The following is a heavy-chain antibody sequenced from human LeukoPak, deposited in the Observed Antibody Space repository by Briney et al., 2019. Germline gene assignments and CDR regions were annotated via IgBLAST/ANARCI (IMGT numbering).Heavy chain of an antibody. V-gene: IGHV3-23*01. J-gene: IGHJ3*02. CDR1: GFAFSHYD. Sequence: GGSLRLSCAVSGFAFSHYDMSGVRQATGKGGEWVAGFSYGGPTTYYADAVKGRFTIYRDNCKNTLSLQMYNLRVEDTGVYYCAKRFDRSDYYAVFDMWGQGTMVTVFS. CDR2: FSYGGPTT. D-gene: IGHD3-22*01. CDR3: AKRFDRSDYYAVFDM.